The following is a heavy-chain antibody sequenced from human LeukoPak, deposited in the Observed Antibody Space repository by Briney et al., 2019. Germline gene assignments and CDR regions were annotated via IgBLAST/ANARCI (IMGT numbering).Heavy chain of an antibody. D-gene: IGHD5-18*01. CDR2: ISASGRT. CDR1: GDSISRYY. V-gene: IGHV4-4*07. Sequence: SDPLSLPCTVSGDSISRYYWSWIPQPAGKALEWIGHISASGRTHYTPSLKSRLTMSLDTYKNQFSLKYSSLPAADTAVYYCARGTYSYKNIFDYWGQVARVTVSS. J-gene: IGHJ4*02. CDR3: ARGTYSYKNIFDY.